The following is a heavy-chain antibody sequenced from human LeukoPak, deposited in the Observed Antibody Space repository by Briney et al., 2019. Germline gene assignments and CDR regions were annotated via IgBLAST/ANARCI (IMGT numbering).Heavy chain of an antibody. D-gene: IGHD6-13*01. CDR2: IWYDGSNK. CDR1: GFTFSSYG. CDR3: ARDQYSSSCDY. V-gene: IGHV3-33*01. J-gene: IGHJ4*02. Sequence: GGSLRLSCAASGFTFSSYGMHWVRQAPGKGLEWVAVIWYDGSNKYYADSAKGRLTISRDNSKNTLYLQMNSLRAEDTAVYYCARDQYSSSCDYWGQGTLVTVSS.